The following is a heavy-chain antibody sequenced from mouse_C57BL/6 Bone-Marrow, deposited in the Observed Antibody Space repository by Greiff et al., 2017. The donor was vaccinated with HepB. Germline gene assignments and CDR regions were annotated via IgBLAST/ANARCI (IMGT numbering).Heavy chain of an antibody. D-gene: IGHD2-10*01. CDR1: GFTFSDAW. J-gene: IGHJ3*01. Sequence: EVMLVESGGGLVQPGGSMKLSCAASGFTFSDAWMDWVRQSPEKGLEWVAEIRNKANNHATYYAESVKGRITISRDDSKSSVYLQMNSLRAEDTGIYYCTGPAYLAWFAYWGQGTLVTVSA. V-gene: IGHV6-6*01. CDR3: TGPAYLAWFAY. CDR2: IRNKANNHAT.